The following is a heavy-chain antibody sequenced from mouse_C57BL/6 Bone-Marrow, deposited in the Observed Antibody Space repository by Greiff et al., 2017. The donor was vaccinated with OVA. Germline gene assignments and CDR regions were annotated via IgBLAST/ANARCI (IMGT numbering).Heavy chain of an antibody. CDR3: ARHRYYYGSSRYWYFDV. J-gene: IGHJ1*03. CDR2: ISSGGSYT. CDR1: GFTFSSYG. D-gene: IGHD1-1*01. V-gene: IGHV5-6*01. Sequence: EVKVVESGGDLVKPGGSLKLSCAASGFTFSSYGMSWVRQTPDKRLEWVATISSGGSYTYYPDSVKGRFTISRDNAKNTLYLQMSSLKSEDAAMYYCARHRYYYGSSRYWYFDVWGTGTTVTVSS.